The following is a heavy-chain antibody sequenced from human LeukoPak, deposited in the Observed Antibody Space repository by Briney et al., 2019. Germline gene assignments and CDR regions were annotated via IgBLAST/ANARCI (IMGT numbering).Heavy chain of an antibody. CDR2: ISSSGSTI. Sequence: GGSLRLSCAASGFTFSDYYMSWIRQAPGQGLEWVSYISSSGSTIYYADSVKGRFTISRDNAKNSLYLQMNSLRAEDTAVYYCARDLGRYSSSWYGPLDYFDYWGQGTLVTVSS. CDR3: ARDLGRYSSSWYGPLDYFDY. D-gene: IGHD6-13*01. V-gene: IGHV3-11*01. J-gene: IGHJ4*02. CDR1: GFTFSDYY.